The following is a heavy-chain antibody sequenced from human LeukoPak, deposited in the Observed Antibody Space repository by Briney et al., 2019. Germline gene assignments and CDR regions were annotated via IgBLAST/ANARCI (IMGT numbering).Heavy chain of an antibody. CDR1: GYTFTGYY. V-gene: IGHV1-2*06. J-gene: IGHJ4*02. CDR2: INPNSGGT. Sequence: ASVKVSCKASGYTFTGYYMHWVRQAPGQGLEWMGRINPNSGGTNYAQKFQGRVTMTRDTSISTAYMELSRLRSDDTAVYYCARGGAAAQGIQDYRGQGTLVTVSS. D-gene: IGHD6-13*01. CDR3: ARGGAAAQGIQDY.